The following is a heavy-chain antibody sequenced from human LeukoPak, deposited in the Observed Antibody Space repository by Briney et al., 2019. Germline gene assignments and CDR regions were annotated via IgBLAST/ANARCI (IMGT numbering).Heavy chain of an antibody. V-gene: IGHV1-18*04. CDR2: ISAYNGNT. CDR3: ARVGIAVAVWFDP. CDR1: GYTFTGYY. D-gene: IGHD6-19*01. J-gene: IGHJ5*02. Sequence: ASVKVSCKASGYTFTGYYMHWVRQAPGQGLEWMGWISAYNGNTNYAQKLQGRVTMTTDTSTSTAYMELRSLRSDDTAVYYCARVGIAVAVWFDPWGQGTLVTVSS.